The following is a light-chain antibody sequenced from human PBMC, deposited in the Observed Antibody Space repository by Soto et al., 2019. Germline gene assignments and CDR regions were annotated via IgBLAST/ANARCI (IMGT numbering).Light chain of an antibody. CDR3: GSYTSSDTMI. Sequence: QSALTQPASVSGSPGQSITISCTGTSSDIGRYNYVSWYQHSPGKAPKLIIYDVSDRTSGVSNRFSGSKSGTTASLTISGIQAEDEADYYCGSYTSSDTMIFGGGTQLTVL. V-gene: IGLV2-14*03. J-gene: IGLJ2*01. CDR1: SSDIGRYNY. CDR2: DVS.